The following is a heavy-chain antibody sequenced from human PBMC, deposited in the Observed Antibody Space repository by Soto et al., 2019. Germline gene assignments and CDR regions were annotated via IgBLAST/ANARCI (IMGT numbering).Heavy chain of an antibody. CDR1: GFTFSSYA. D-gene: IGHD3-22*01. J-gene: IGHJ4*02. V-gene: IGHV3-30-3*01. CDR2: ISYDGSNK. Sequence: QVQLVESGGGVVQPGRSLRLSCAASGFTFSSYAMHWVRQAPGKGLEWVAVISYDGSNKYYADSVKGRFTISRDNSKNTLYLQRNSLRAEDTAVYYCARDQTKDSSGYYHDWGQGTLVTVSS. CDR3: ARDQTKDSSGYYHD.